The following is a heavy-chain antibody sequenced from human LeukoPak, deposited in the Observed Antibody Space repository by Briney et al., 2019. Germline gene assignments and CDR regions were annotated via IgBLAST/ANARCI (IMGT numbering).Heavy chain of an antibody. CDR3: ARGPKYISATGPYYFDY. CDR1: RFTFSDYS. V-gene: IGHV3-21*01. J-gene: IGHJ4*02. Sequence: GGSLRLSCAASRFTFSDYSMNWVRQAPGKGLQWVASISSGSVYIYYADSMKGRFTISRDNAKNSMYLQMYILRAEDTAVYYCARGPKYISATGPYYFDYWGQGTPVTVSS. D-gene: IGHD6-13*01. CDR2: ISSGSVYI.